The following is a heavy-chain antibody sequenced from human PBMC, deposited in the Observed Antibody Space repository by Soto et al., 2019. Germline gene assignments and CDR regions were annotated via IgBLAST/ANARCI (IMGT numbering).Heavy chain of an antibody. V-gene: IGHV1-18*01. CDR2: ISIATDYS. D-gene: IGHD2-2*01. CDR1: GYAFTNYG. CDR3: AKNTSSWFDS. J-gene: IGHJ5*01. Sequence: QVQLVQSGAELKKPGASVKVSCKTSGYAFTNYGISWVRQAPGQGLEWMGWISIATDYSHSAQNLQGRGFMTTATSTRPAFMELRNLRSDGTAVYYCAKNTSSWFDSWGQGTLVTVSS.